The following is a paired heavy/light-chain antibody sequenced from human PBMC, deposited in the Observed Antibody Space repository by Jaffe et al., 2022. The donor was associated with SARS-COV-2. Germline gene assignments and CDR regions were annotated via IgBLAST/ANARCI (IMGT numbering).Heavy chain of an antibody. CDR3: ARGWDY. J-gene: IGHJ4*02. V-gene: IGHV3-74*01. Sequence: EVQLVESGGGLVQPGGSLRLSCAVSGFSVSNYWMHWVRQAPGKGLVWVSRINRDGNSIRYADSVKGRFTLSRDNARNTLSLEMNSLKAEDTAVYYCARGWDYWGQGTLVTVSS. CDR2: INRDGNSI. CDR1: GFSVSNYW. D-gene: IGHD6-13*01.
Light chain of an antibody. Sequence: DIVMTQTPLSLSVTPGQPASISCKSSQSLLHSDGRTYLYWYLQKPGQPPQLLIDEVSNRFSGVSDRFSGSGSGTDFTLKISRVEAEDVGVYYCMQNIELPITFGQGTRLEPK. J-gene: IGKJ5*01. CDR2: EVS. CDR1: QSLLHSDGRTY. V-gene: IGKV2D-29*01. CDR3: MQNIELPIT.